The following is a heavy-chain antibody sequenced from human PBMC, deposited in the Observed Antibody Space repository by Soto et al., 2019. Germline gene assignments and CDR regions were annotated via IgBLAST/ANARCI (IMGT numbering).Heavy chain of an antibody. V-gene: IGHV4-39*01. CDR3: ARHDIIAAAGYFDY. J-gene: IGHJ4*02. D-gene: IGHD6-13*01. CDR2: IYYSGST. Sequence: SETLSLTCTVSGGSISSSSYYWGWIRQPPGKGLEWIGSIYYSGSTYYNPSLKSRVTISVDTSKNQFSLKLSSVTAADTAVYYCARHDIIAAAGYFDYWGQGTLVTVSS. CDR1: GGSISSSSYY.